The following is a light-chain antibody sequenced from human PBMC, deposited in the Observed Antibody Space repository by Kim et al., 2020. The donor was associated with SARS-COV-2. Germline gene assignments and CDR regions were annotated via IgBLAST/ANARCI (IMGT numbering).Light chain of an antibody. CDR2: GAS. CDR1: QSVSSN. Sequence: EIVMTQSPATLSVSPGERGTLSCRASQSVSSNLAWFQQKPGRAPRLLIYGASTRATGIPARFSGSGSGTEFTLTISSLQSEDFAVYYCQQYNNWPRTFGQGTKLEI. CDR3: QQYNNWPRT. V-gene: IGKV3-15*01. J-gene: IGKJ2*01.